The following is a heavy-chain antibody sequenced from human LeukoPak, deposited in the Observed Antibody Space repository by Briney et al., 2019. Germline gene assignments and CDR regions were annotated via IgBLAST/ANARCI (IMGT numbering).Heavy chain of an antibody. J-gene: IGHJ3*02. CDR3: ATKDIVVVPAANDAFDI. D-gene: IGHD2-2*01. CDR1: GYTLTELS. V-gene: IGHV1-24*01. Sequence: ASVKVSCKVSGYTLTELSMHWVRQAPGKGLEWMGGFDPEDGETIYAQKFQGRVTMTEDTSTDTAYMELSSLRSEDTAVYYCATKDIVVVPAANDAFDIWGQGTMVTVSS. CDR2: FDPEDGET.